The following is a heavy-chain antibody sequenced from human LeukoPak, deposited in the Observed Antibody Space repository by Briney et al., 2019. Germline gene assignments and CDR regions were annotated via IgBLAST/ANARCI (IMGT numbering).Heavy chain of an antibody. V-gene: IGHV3-74*01. CDR3: VKDFGGELDS. J-gene: IGHJ5*01. D-gene: IGHD3-10*01. CDR2: INEDGRVT. CDR1: RFNVNNYW. Sequence: GGSLRLSCAASRFNVNNYWMHWVRQAPGKGLVWVSRINEDGRVTSYATSVRGRFTIFRDSVKNTLHLQMNSLRAEDTAVYYCVKDFGGELDSWGQGTLVTVSS.